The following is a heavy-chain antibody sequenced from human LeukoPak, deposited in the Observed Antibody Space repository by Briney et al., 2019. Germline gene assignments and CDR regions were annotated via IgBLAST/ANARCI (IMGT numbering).Heavy chain of an antibody. V-gene: IGHV1-69*05. CDR3: ARDVHGDYGSGWFDP. Sequence: SVKVSCKPSGGTFNNSAISWVRQAPGQGLEWLGGIIPLFGTADYAQKFKGRVTITKDESTRTVYLEMTSLTYDDTAVYYCARDVHGDYGSGWFDPWGQGTLVTVSS. CDR1: GGTFNNSA. J-gene: IGHJ5*02. CDR2: IIPLFGTA. D-gene: IGHD4-17*01.